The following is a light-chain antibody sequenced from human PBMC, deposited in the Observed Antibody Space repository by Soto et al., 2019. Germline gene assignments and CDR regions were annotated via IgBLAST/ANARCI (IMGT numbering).Light chain of an antibody. CDR1: SSEVGGYNY. V-gene: IGLV2-14*01. CDR2: DVS. Sequence: QSALTQPASVSGSPGQSITISCTGTSSEVGGYNYVSWYQQHPGKAPTLMIYDVSNRPSGVSNRFSGSKSGNTASLTISGLQAEDEADYYCSSYKSSSVVFGGGTKLTVL. J-gene: IGLJ2*01. CDR3: SSYKSSSVV.